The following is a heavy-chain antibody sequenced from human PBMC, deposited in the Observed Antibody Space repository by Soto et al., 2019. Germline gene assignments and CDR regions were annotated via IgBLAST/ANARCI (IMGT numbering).Heavy chain of an antibody. J-gene: IGHJ3*02. CDR3: EVFYDFWSGYVDAFDI. D-gene: IGHD3-3*01. CDR2: IYSGGST. V-gene: IGHV3-66*01. CDR1: GFTVSSNY. Sequence: GGSLRLSCAASGFTVSSNYMSWVRQAPGKGLEWVSVIYSGGSTYYADSVKGRFTISRDNSKNTLYLQMNSLRAEDTAVYYCEVFYDFWSGYVDAFDIWGQGTMVTVSS.